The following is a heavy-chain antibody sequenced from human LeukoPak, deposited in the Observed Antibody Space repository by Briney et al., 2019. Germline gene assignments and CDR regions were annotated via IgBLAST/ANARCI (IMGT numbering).Heavy chain of an antibody. CDR2: MYYSAST. CDR3: ARIYGASDSALDY. CDR1: GSSISSYL. Sequence: SETLSLTCSVSGSSISSYLWTWIRQPPGKGLEWIAYMYYSASTNYNPSLKSRVTISIDTSKNQLSLKLRSVTAADTAVYYCARIYGASDSALDYWGQGTLVTVSS. V-gene: IGHV4-59*13. D-gene: IGHD5-12*01. J-gene: IGHJ4*02.